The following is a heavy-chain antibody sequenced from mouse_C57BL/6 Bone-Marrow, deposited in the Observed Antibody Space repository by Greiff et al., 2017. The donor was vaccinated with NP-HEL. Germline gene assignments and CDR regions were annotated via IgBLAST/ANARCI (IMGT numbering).Heavy chain of an antibody. CDR2: ISSGSSTI. CDR3: ASVYDGYSFAY. Sequence: EVQLVESGGGLVKPGGSLKLSCAASGFTFSDYGMHWVRQAPEKGLEWVAYISSGSSTIYYADTVKGRFTISRDNAKNTPFLQMTSLRSEDTAMYYCASVYDGYSFAYWGQGTLVTVSA. D-gene: IGHD2-3*01. CDR1: GFTFSDYG. V-gene: IGHV5-17*01. J-gene: IGHJ3*01.